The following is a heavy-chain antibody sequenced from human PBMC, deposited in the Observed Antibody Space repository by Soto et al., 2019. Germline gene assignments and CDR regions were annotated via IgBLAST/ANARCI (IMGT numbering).Heavy chain of an antibody. CDR3: AQDQEWDLLPYSYFDY. Sequence: PGGFLRLSCAASGFTFTSYGMTWVRQAPGKGLEWVSGISSSGGSKSYADSVKGRFTISRDNSKNTLYLQLDSLRAEDTAVYFCAQDQEWDLLPYSYFDYWGQGTLVTVSS. V-gene: IGHV3-23*01. J-gene: IGHJ4*02. CDR1: GFTFTSYG. CDR2: ISSSGGSK. D-gene: IGHD1-26*01.